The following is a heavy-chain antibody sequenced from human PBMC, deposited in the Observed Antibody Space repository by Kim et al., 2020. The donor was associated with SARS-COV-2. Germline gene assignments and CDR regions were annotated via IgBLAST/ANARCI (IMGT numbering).Heavy chain of an antibody. V-gene: IGHV1-46*01. D-gene: IGHD6-6*01. Sequence: SYAQKYQGRATMTRDTSTGTVYMELSSLRSEDTAVYYCARLEYSSSSADYWGQGTLVTVSS. CDR3: ARLEYSSSSADY. J-gene: IGHJ4*02.